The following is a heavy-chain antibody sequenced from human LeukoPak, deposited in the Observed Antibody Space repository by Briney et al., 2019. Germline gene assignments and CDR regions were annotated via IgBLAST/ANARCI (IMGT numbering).Heavy chain of an antibody. J-gene: IGHJ4*02. CDR3: AKGSLIAASGTLFDF. V-gene: IGHV3-9*01. D-gene: IGHD6-13*01. CDR2: LGWNGDII. CDR1: GFTFDDYS. Sequence: HPGGSLRLSCAASGFTFDDYSMHWVRQSPGKGLKWLSGLGWNGDIIDYADSVKGRFTISRDNAKNSLYLQMDSLKTEDTALYYCAKGSLIAASGTLFDFWGQGTRVTVSS.